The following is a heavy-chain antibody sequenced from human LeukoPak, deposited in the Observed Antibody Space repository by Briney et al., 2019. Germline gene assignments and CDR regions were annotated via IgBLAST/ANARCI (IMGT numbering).Heavy chain of an antibody. J-gene: IGHJ4*02. CDR3: ARDLGTGTGDY. V-gene: IGHV1-69-2*01. Sequence: ASEKVSCKVSGYTFTDYYMHWVQQAPGKGLEWMGLVDPEDGETIYEDKFQDRVTITAETSTEPAYMELSSLRSEDPAVYYCARDLGTGTGDYWGQGTLVTVSS. CDR1: GYTFTDYY. CDR2: VDPEDGET. D-gene: IGHD1-1*01.